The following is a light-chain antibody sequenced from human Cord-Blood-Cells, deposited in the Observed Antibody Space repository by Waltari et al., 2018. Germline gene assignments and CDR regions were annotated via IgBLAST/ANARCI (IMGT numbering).Light chain of an antibody. CDR2: DAS. CDR1: QSVSRY. Sequence: EIVLTQSPATLSLSPGERATLSCRASQSVSRYLAWYQQKPGQAPRLLIYDASNRATGIPARFSGSGSGTDFTLTISSLEPEDFAVYYCQQRSTFGQGTKVEIK. CDR3: QQRST. V-gene: IGKV3-11*01. J-gene: IGKJ1*01.